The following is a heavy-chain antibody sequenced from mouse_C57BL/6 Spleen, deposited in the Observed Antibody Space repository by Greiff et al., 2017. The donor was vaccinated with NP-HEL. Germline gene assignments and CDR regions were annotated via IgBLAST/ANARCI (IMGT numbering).Heavy chain of an antibody. CDR3: ASPYRNYDYAMDY. CDR1: GFNIKNTY. Sequence: DVKLVESVAELVRPGASVKLSCTASGFNIKNTYMHWVKQRPEQGLEWIGRIDPANGNTKYAPKFQGKATITADTSSNTAYLQLSSLTSEDTAIYYGASPYRNYDYAMDYWGQGTSVTVSS. D-gene: IGHD2-5*01. CDR2: IDPANGNT. J-gene: IGHJ4*01. V-gene: IGHV14-3*01.